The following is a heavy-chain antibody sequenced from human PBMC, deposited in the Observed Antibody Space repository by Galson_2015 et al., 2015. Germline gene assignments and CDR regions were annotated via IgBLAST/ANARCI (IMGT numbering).Heavy chain of an antibody. J-gene: IGHJ3*02. V-gene: IGHV1-2*06. D-gene: IGHD3-10*01. CDR1: GYTFTGYY. CDR2: INPISGGT. Sequence: SVKVSCKASGYTFTGYYMHWVRQAPGQGLEWMGRINPISGGTNYAQKFQGRVTMTRDTSISTAYMELRRLRSDDTAMYYCARVAGLGNYYNTFDIWGQGTMVTVSS. CDR3: ARVAGLGNYYNTFDI.